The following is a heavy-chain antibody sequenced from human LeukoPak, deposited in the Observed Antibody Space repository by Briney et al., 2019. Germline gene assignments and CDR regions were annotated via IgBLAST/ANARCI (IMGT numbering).Heavy chain of an antibody. V-gene: IGHV1-46*01. Sequence: AASVNVSCMASGYTFTSYYMHWVRQAPGHGSEWMGIINPSGGSTSYAQKFQGRVTMTRDMSTSTVYMELSSLRSEDTAVYYCARQRIVGATGLDPWGQGTLVTVSS. D-gene: IGHD1-26*01. CDR2: INPSGGST. CDR1: GYTFTSYY. J-gene: IGHJ5*02. CDR3: ARQRIVGATGLDP.